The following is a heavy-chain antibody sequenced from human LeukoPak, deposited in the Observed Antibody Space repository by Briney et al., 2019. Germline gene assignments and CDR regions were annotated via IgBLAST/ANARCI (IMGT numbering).Heavy chain of an antibody. CDR2: IGTGGDT. J-gene: IGHJ3*02. V-gene: IGHV3-13*01. CDR3: AGARPRVGASRNDFDI. D-gene: IGHD1-26*01. Sequence: GGSLRLSCAASGFTFSSNYMSWVRQAPGKGLEWVSAIGTGGDTYYPDSVKGRFTISRENSKNTLYLQMNSLRAGDTAVYYCAGARPRVGASRNDFDIWGQGTMVTVSS. CDR1: GFTFSSNY.